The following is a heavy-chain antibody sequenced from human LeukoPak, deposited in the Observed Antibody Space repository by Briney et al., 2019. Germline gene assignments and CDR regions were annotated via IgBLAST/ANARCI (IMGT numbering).Heavy chain of an antibody. D-gene: IGHD2/OR15-2a*01. CDR2: IHHSASP. CDR1: GASITSNW. J-gene: IGHJ4*02. Sequence: SETLSLTCAVSGASITSNWWSWVRQSPGKGLEWIGEIHHSASPNYNTSLKSRVTLSLDKSQNQFSLKVTSVTAADTAVYYCARHIGILGKWGFDYWGQGTLVTVSS. CDR3: ARHIGILGKWGFDY. V-gene: IGHV4-4*02.